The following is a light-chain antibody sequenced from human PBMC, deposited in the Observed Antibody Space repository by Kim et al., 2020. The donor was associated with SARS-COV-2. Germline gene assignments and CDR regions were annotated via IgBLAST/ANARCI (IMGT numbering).Light chain of an antibody. CDR2: RNN. V-gene: IGLV1-47*01. Sequence: QSVLTQPPSASGTPGQRVTIFCSGDISNIGSNYVFWYQQLPRTAPKLLIYRNNQRPSGVPDRFSGSKSGTSASLAISGLRSEDEAHYFCSAWDDSLRGIVFGEGTQLTVL. J-gene: IGLJ2*01. CDR3: SAWDDSLRGIV. CDR1: ISNIGSNY.